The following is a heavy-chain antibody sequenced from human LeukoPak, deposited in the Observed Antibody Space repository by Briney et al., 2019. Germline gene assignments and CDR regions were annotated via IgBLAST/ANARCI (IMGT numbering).Heavy chain of an antibody. CDR2: ISSSGSTI. J-gene: IGHJ6*04. CDR3: AELGITMIGGV. V-gene: IGHV3-48*03. D-gene: IGHD3-10*02. Sequence: GGSLRLSCAASGFSFSTYYMNWVRQAPGKGLEWVSYISSSGSTIYYADSVKGRFTISRDNAKNSLYLQMNSLRAEDTAVYYCAELGITMIGGVWGKGTTVTISS. CDR1: GFSFSTYY.